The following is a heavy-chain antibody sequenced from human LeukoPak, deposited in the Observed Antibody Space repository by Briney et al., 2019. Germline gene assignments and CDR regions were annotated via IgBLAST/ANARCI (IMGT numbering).Heavy chain of an antibody. D-gene: IGHD1-14*01. CDR1: GVSISNSDFY. J-gene: IGHJ1*01. Sequence: SETLSLTCTVSGVSISNSDFYWGWIRQPPGKGLEWFGNIYYSGATYYNSSLRSRVTISADKSKNQFSLRVRSVSAADTGVYFCARGDQRKVRNFENFHRWGQGTLVTVSS. CDR2: IYYSGAT. V-gene: IGHV4-39*01. CDR3: ARGDQRKVRNFENFHR.